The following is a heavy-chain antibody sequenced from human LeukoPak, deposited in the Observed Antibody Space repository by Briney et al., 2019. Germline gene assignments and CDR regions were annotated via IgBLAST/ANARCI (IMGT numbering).Heavy chain of an antibody. V-gene: IGHV4-4*07. D-gene: IGHD6-13*01. J-gene: IGHJ6*02. CDR2: IYTSGST. CDR3: ARIPRQQLSPYYYYGMDV. Sequence: SETLSLTCTVSGGSISSYYWSWIRQPAGKGLEWIGRIYTSGSTNYNPSLKSRVTMSVDTSKNQFSLKLSSVTAADTAVYFCARIPRQQLSPYYYYGMDVWGQGTTVTVSS. CDR1: GGSISSYY.